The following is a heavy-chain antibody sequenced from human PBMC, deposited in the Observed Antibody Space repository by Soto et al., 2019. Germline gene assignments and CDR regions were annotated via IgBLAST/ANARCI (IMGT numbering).Heavy chain of an antibody. CDR1: GFTFNIYA. Sequence: QVRLVESGGGAVQPGRSLRLSCAASGFTFNIYAMHWVRQAPGKGLEWVAVISHDGTSRYYADSVKGRVTISRDNSKSMVFVQMNSLGVEDTAVYYCVRSSGVPTPDFAYWGQGTLVTVSS. CDR2: ISHDGTSR. J-gene: IGHJ4*02. CDR3: VRSSGVPTPDFAY. V-gene: IGHV3-30-3*01. D-gene: IGHD3-10*01.